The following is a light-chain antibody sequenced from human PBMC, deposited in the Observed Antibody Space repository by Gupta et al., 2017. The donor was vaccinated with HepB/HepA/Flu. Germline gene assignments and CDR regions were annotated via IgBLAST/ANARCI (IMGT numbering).Light chain of an antibody. J-gene: IGLJ3*02. CDR1: NIGSKS. CDR2: DDS. V-gene: IGLV3-21*02. Sequence: SYVLTQPPSVSVAPGETASITCGGNNIGSKSVHWYQQKPGQAPVLVVYDDSDRPSGTPERFAGSNSGNTATLTISRVEAGDEADYYCQVWDSGSDLFWVFGGGTKLTVL. CDR3: QVWDSGSDLFWV.